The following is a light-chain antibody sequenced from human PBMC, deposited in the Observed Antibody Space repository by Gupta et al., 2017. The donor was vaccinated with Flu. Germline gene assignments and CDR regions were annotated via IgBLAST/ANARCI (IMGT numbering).Light chain of an antibody. CDR1: SSDVGRYTY. CDR3: CSYAGSETYV. V-gene: IGLV2-11*01. CDR2: DVT. Sequence: QSALTQPRSVSGSPGQSVTISCTGTSSDVGRYTYVSWHQQHPEKAPKLMIYDVTKRPSGVPDRFSGSKSGNTASLTISGLQADDEADYYCCSYAGSETYVFGSGTTVTVL. J-gene: IGLJ1*01.